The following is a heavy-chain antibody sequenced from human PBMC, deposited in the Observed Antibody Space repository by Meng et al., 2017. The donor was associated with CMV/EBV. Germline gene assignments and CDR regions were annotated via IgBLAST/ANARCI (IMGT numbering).Heavy chain of an antibody. J-gene: IGHJ6*02. CDR3: ARVTMVRGVTPYGMDV. D-gene: IGHD3-10*01. Sequence: SLKISCAASAFTFSYYYMSWIRQAPGKGLEWVSYISSSGSTIYYADSVKGRFTISRDNAKNSLYLQMNSLRAEDTAVYYCARVTMVRGVTPYGMDVWGQGTTVTVSS. V-gene: IGHV3-11*01. CDR2: ISSSGSTI. CDR1: AFTFSYYY.